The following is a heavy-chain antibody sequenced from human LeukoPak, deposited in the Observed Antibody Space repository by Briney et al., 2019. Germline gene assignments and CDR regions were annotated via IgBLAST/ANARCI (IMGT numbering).Heavy chain of an antibody. J-gene: IGHJ4*02. Sequence: GGSLRLSCAASGFTFSSYTMNWVRQAPGKGLEWVSSISSSSTYTHYADSVNGRLTISRDNSKNTLYLQMNSLRAEDTAVYYCAKADSSGYYEDYHFDYWGQGTLVTVSS. CDR3: AKADSSGYYEDYHFDY. CDR1: GFTFSSYT. CDR2: ISSSSTYT. D-gene: IGHD3-22*01. V-gene: IGHV3-21*04.